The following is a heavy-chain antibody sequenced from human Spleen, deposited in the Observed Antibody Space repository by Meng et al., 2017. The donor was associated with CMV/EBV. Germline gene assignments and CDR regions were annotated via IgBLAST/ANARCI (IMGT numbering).Heavy chain of an antibody. D-gene: IGHD1-26*01. J-gene: IGHJ4*02. V-gene: IGHV4-4*02. CDR2: VHHSANT. Sequence: VSGASITSANWWSWVRQAPRKGLEWIGEVHHSANTNSNPSLKSRVTISVDKSKTQFSLRLNFMTAADTAVYYCARVIVGANHYYFDYWGQGTLVTVSS. CDR3: ARVIVGANHYYFDY. CDR1: GASITSANW.